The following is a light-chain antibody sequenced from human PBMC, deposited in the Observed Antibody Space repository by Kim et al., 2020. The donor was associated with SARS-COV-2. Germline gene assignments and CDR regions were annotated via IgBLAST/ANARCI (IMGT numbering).Light chain of an antibody. CDR1: QDIRNF. J-gene: IGKJ2*01. V-gene: IGKV1-33*01. CDR2: GAS. CDR3: QHFYSLPYT. Sequence: SASGGDRVTITCQTRQDIRNFLNWFQDKRGKASKLLIYGASSLGAGVPSMFSGSRSGTDFTFTISSLQPEDSATYYCQHFYSLPYTFGQGTKLEI.